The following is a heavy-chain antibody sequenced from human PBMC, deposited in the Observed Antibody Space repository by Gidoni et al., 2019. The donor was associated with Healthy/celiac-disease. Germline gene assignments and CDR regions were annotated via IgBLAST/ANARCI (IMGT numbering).Heavy chain of an antibody. D-gene: IGHD3-22*01. CDR1: GFTFSSYA. V-gene: IGHV3-23*01. CDR2: ISGSGGST. J-gene: IGHJ4*02. Sequence: EVQLLESGGGLVQPGGSLRLSCAASGFTFSSYAMSWVRQAPGKGLEWVSAISGSGGSTYYADSVKGRFNISRDNSKNTLYLQMNSLRAEDTAVYYCAKPLYYYDSSGYYGGYFDYWGQGTLVTVSS. CDR3: AKPLYYYDSSGYYGGYFDY.